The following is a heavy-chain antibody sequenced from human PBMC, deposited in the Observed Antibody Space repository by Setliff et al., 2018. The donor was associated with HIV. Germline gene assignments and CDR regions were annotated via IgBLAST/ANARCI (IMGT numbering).Heavy chain of an antibody. J-gene: IGHJ6*02. D-gene: IGHD3-3*01. CDR1: GYTFTSYA. Sequence: ASVKVSCKASGYTFTSYAMHWVRQAPGQRLEWMGWINAGNGNTKYSQKFQGRVTITRDTSASTAYMELSSLRSEDTAVYYCARVGQFLDPYGMDVWGQGTTVTVS. CDR3: ARVGQFLDPYGMDV. CDR2: INAGNGNT. V-gene: IGHV1-3*01.